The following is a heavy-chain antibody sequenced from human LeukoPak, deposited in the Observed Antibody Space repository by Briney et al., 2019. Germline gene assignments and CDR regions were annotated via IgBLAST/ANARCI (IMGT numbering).Heavy chain of an antibody. CDR3: ARDLYRIVVVPHYFDY. V-gene: IGHV3-30*04. Sequence: GGSLRLSCAASGFTFRNYMMHWVRQAPGKGLDWVAVILEDGSIQHYADSVKGRFTISRDNSRNTVFLQMNSLRGEDTAIYYCARDLYRIVVVPHYFDYWGQGTLVTVSS. CDR1: GFTFRNYM. J-gene: IGHJ4*02. CDR2: ILEDGSIQ. D-gene: IGHD3-22*01.